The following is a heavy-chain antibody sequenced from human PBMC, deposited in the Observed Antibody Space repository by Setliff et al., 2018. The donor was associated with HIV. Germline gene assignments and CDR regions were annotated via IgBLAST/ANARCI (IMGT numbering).Heavy chain of an antibody. CDR2: IIPMYNIP. V-gene: IGHV1-69*02. J-gene: IGHJ4*02. CDR1: GGSFNTFS. CDR3: ARTDYGGNSGGNYFDY. D-gene: IGHD4-17*01. Sequence: SVKVSCKTSGGSFNTFSVSWVRQAPGQGLEWMGMIIPMYNIPAYAQKFQGRVTMTTDTATSTAYMEVRSLRSDDTAVYYCARTDYGGNSGGNYFDYWGQGSLVTVSS.